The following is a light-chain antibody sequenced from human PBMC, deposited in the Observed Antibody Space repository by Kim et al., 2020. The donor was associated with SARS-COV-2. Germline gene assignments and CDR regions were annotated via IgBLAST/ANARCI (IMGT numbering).Light chain of an antibody. CDR3: CSYAGRDCV. V-gene: IGLV2-11*01. CDR1: SSDVGGYNY. Sequence: QSALTQPRSVSGSPGQSVTISCTGTSSDVGGYNYVSWYQQHPGKAPKLMIYDVSKRPSGVPDRFSGSKSGNTASLTISGLQAEDEADYYCCSYAGRDCVFGNGTKVTVL. CDR2: DVS. J-gene: IGLJ1*01.